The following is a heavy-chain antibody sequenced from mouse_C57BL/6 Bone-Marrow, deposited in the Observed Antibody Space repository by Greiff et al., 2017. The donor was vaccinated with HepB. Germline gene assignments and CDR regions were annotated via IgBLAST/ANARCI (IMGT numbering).Heavy chain of an antibody. D-gene: IGHD2-4*01. J-gene: IGHJ3*01. CDR1: GIDFSRYW. V-gene: IGHV4-1*01. CDR2: INPDSSTI. CDR3: ARVFYYDYDKVFAY. Sequence: EVKLLESGGGLVQPGGSLKLSCAASGIDFSRYWMSWVRRAPGKGLEWIGEINPDSSTINYAPSLKDKFIISRDNAKNTLYLQMSKVRSEDTALYYCARVFYYDYDKVFAYWGQGTLVTVSA.